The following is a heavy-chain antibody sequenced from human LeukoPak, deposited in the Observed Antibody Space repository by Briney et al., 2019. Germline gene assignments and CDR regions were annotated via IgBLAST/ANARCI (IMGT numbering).Heavy chain of an antibody. V-gene: IGHV3-21*01. J-gene: IGHJ2*01. CDR3: ARDWAVTPRYFDL. D-gene: IGHD4-17*01. CDR1: GFTFSDYS. CDR2: ISTSSTYI. Sequence: PGGSLRLSCAASGFTFSDYSVHWVRQAPGKGLEWVSSISTSSTYIYYADSVKGRFTISRANAKNSLSLQMNSLRAEDTAVYYCARDWAVTPRYFDLWGRGTLVTVSS.